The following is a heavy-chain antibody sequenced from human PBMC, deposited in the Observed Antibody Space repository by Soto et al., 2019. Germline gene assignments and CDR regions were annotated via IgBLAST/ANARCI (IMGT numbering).Heavy chain of an antibody. CDR3: ARHEGIVVVPAAISGMDV. V-gene: IGHV5-51*01. CDR1: GYSFTSYW. CDR2: IYPGDSDT. Sequence: GESLKISCKGSGYSFTSYWIGCVRHMPGKGLEWMGIIYPGDSDTRYSPSFQGQVTISADKSISTAYLQWSSLKASDTAMYYCARHEGIVVVPAAISGMDVWGQGTTVTVSS. D-gene: IGHD2-2*01. J-gene: IGHJ6*02.